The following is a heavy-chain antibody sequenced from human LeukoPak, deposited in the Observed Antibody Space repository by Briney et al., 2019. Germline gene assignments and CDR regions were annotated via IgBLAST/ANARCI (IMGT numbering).Heavy chain of an antibody. D-gene: IGHD3-16*01. CDR1: GYTLTELS. J-gene: IGHJ3*02. V-gene: IGHV1-2*02. CDR3: ARDRRMITFGGVTLDAFDI. Sequence: ASVKVSCKVSGYTLTELSMHWVRQAPGQGLEWMGWINPDSGGTNYAQKFQGRVTMTRDTSISTAYMELSRLRSDDTAVYYCARDRRMITFGGVTLDAFDIWGQGTMVTVSS. CDR2: INPDSGGT.